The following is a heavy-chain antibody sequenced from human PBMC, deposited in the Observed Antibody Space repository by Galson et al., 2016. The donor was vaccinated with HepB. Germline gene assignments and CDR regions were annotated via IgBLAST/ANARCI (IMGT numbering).Heavy chain of an antibody. Sequence: SLRLSCAASGFTFSSYWMHWVRQAPGKGLGWVSSINSDGSSTSYADSVKGRFTISRDNAKNTLYLQMNSLRAEDTAVYYCARRMATITSLDYWGQGTLVTVS. CDR3: ARRMATITSLDY. D-gene: IGHD5-24*01. CDR1: GFTFSSYW. V-gene: IGHV3-74*01. J-gene: IGHJ4*02. CDR2: INSDGSST.